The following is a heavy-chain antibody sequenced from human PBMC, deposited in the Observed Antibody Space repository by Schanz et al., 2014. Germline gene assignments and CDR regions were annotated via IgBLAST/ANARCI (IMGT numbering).Heavy chain of an antibody. V-gene: IGHV4-61*02. CDR2: VFPNGIT. CDR3: ARDTTWRLDL. CDR1: GGSIRSGTYY. D-gene: IGHD1-1*01. J-gene: IGHJ2*01. Sequence: QVQLQESGPGLVKPSQTLSLTCTVSGGSIRSGTYYWSWIRQPAGKALEWVGRVFPNGITNYNPSLKSRGTKSLNTSKNQFSLTLASLTAADTAGYYCARDTTWRLDLWGRGTLVTVSS.